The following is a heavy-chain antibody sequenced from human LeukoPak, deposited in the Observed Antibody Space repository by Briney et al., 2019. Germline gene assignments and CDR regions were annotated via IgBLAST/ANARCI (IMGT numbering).Heavy chain of an antibody. J-gene: IGHJ4*02. Sequence: GGSLRLSCAASGFIFSSYGMHGVRQARGKGLEWVAVVWYDGSNKDYGDSVKGRFTISRDNSKNTLYLQMNSLRAEDTAVYYCARDLGGRSGSFDYWGQGTLVTVSS. CDR2: VWYDGSNK. CDR3: ARDLGGRSGSFDY. D-gene: IGHD3-10*01. CDR1: GFIFSSYG. V-gene: IGHV3-33*01.